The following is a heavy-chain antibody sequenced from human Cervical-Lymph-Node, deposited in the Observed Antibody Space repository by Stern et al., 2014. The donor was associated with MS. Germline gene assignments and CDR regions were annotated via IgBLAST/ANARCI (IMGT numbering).Heavy chain of an antibody. V-gene: IGHV1-46*01. CDR1: GYAFTSYY. Sequence: VQLLQSGAEVKKPGASVNVSCRASGYAFTSYYIHWVRQAPGQGLEWMGIINPSGGSTHYAQKFQGRVTMTRGTSTSTVYMELSTLRSEDTATYYCARDLGTTPSLRYWGQGTLVTVSS. CDR3: ARDLGTTPSLRY. J-gene: IGHJ4*02. D-gene: IGHD1-7*01. CDR2: INPSGGST.